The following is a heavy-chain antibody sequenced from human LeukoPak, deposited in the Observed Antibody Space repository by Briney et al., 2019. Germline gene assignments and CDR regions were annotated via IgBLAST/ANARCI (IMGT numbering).Heavy chain of an antibody. V-gene: IGHV4-59*07. CDR2: ISRTGST. CDR3: AGGQGRDSVTNWFDP. CDR1: GGPISGYT. J-gene: IGHJ5*02. D-gene: IGHD4-17*01. Sequence: SDTFSLTCRVSGGPISGYTWRWRPQAPATGLVWIGHISRTGSTTYNPSLESRLTISIDTSNNHFSLRLTSVTAADTAVYFCAGGQGRDSVTNWFDPWGQGTLVIVSS.